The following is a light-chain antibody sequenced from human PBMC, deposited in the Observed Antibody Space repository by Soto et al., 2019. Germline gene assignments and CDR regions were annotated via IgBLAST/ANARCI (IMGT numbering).Light chain of an antibody. CDR3: QLGGNSDDHYV. V-gene: IGLV2-8*01. Sequence: QSVLTQPPSASGSPGQSVTISCTGTSSDVGAYDYVSWFQQHPGKAPKLIIYLVSKRPSGVPDRFSGSKSGNTASLTVSGLQAEDEADYYCQLGGNSDDHYVFGSGTKLTVL. J-gene: IGLJ1*01. CDR2: LVS. CDR1: SSDVGAYDY.